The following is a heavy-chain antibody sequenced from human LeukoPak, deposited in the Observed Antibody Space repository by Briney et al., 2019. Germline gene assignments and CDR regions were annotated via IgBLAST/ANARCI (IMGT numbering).Heavy chain of an antibody. Sequence: GGCLRLSCTASGFTFSSYWMNWVRQAPGKGLEWVANIKQDESEKYYVDSVKGRFTISRDNAKKSLYLQMNSLRAEDTAVYYCARETELANLDYWGQGTLVTVSS. D-gene: IGHD5-24*01. J-gene: IGHJ4*02. V-gene: IGHV3-7*04. CDR3: ARETELANLDY. CDR1: GFTFSSYW. CDR2: IKQDESEK.